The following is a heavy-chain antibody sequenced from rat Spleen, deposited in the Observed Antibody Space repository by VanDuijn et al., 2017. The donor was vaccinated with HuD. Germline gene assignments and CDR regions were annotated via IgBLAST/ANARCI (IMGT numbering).Heavy chain of an antibody. J-gene: IGHJ2*01. CDR2: INYEGVKT. D-gene: IGHD1-11*01. Sequence: EVQLVESGGGLVQPGRSLKLSCVASGFIFSDYGMAWVRQAPKKGLEWVATINYEGVKTYYRDSVKGRFTISRDNAKSTLFLQMDSLRSEDTATYYCGRRDYGGYGDHWGQGVMVTVSS. CDR1: GFIFSDYG. CDR3: GRRDYGGYGDH. V-gene: IGHV5-7*01.